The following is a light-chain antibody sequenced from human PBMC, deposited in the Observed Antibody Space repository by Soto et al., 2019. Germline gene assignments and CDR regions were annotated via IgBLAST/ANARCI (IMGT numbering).Light chain of an antibody. CDR3: QQYNGFGR. J-gene: IGKJ1*01. V-gene: IGKV1-5*03. CDR1: QNINSW. CDR2: KAS. Sequence: DSQMTQSPSTLSASAGDSVTITCRASQNINSWLAWYQQKPGKAPKLLIHKASSLQSGVPSRFSGSGSGTEFTLTISSLDPDDFATYYCQQYNGFGRFGQGTKVDIK.